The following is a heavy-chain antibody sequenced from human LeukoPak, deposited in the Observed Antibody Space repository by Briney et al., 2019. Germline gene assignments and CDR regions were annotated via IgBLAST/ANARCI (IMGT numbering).Heavy chain of an antibody. V-gene: IGHV3-11*01. CDR3: ARDDGSGSLPFDY. J-gene: IGHJ4*02. D-gene: IGHD3-10*01. CDR2: IYNGGDTI. Sequence: GGSLRLSCATSGFTFSDHYMTWIRQAPGKGLETVSYIYNGGDTIYYADSVRGRFTISRDNAKNSLYLQMNSLRAEDTALYHCARDDGSGSLPFDYWGQGTLVTVSS. CDR1: GFTFSDHY.